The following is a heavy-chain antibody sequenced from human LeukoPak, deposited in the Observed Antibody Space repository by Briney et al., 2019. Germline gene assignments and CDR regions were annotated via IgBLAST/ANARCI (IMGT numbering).Heavy chain of an antibody. V-gene: IGHV3-11*04. CDR3: ARVTLVRKVIMREIDY. CDR1: GFTFSDYY. Sequence: GGSLRLSCAASGFTFSDYYMSWIRQAPGKGLEWVSYISSSGSTIYYADSVKGRFTISRDNAKNSLYLQMSSLRAEDTAVYYCARVTLVRKVIMREIDYWGQGTLVTVSS. D-gene: IGHD3-10*01. CDR2: ISSSGSTI. J-gene: IGHJ4*02.